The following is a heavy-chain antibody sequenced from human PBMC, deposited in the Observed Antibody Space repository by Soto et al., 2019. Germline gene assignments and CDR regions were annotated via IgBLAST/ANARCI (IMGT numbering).Heavy chain of an antibody. CDR1: GFTFKSFG. J-gene: IGHJ4*02. CDR2: VSDDGHYK. CDR3: ARDLTGRYSSSCFGPLDF. D-gene: IGHD6-13*01. V-gene: IGHV3-30*03. Sequence: QVLLVESGGGVVQPGRSLRLSCEASGFTFKSFGFHWVRQAPGKGLEWVAVVSDDGHYKSYADSVKGRFTISRDNSKNTVYVEMSSLRPEDTAIYYCARDLTGRYSSSCFGPLDFWGQGTLVTVSS.